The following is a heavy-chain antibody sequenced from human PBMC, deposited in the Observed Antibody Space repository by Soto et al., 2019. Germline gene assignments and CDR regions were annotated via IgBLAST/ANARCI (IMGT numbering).Heavy chain of an antibody. V-gene: IGHV3-53*01. CDR2: IYSDGST. D-gene: IGHD6-19*01. CDR1: GFAVNNKY. CDR3: ASARSTAAGLFDL. Sequence: EVQLVESGGGLIQPGGSLRLSCAASGFAVNNKYLTWVRQAPGKGLQWVSAIYSDGSTYYADSVKGRFTISRDNSKNTLHLQMNSLGVEDTAVYYWASARSTAAGLFDLWGRGTLVTVSS. J-gene: IGHJ2*01.